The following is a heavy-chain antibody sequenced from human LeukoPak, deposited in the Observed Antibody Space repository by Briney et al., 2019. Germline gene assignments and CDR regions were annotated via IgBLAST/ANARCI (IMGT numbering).Heavy chain of an antibody. CDR2: INSDGENT. J-gene: IGHJ4*02. Sequence: PGGSPRLSSSASGFSFSTYNMHWVRQAPGRGLEFVSGINSDGENTDYLDFVKGGFTITRENSKNTLYLHMTSLRAEGTPVYFCVQGRYGTGLDFWGPGTLVIVSS. CDR1: GFSFSTYN. D-gene: IGHD3-16*01. CDR3: VQGRYGTGLDF. V-gene: IGHV3-64D*06.